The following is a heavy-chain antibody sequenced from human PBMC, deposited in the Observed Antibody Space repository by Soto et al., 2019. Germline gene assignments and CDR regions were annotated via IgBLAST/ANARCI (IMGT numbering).Heavy chain of an antibody. CDR1: GGSISSGGYY. CDR2: TYYSGST. CDR3: ARGGGLIHLFDY. D-gene: IGHD3-16*01. Sequence: SETLSLTCTVSGGSISSGGYYWSWIRQHPGKGLEWIGYTYYSGSTYYNTSLKSRVTISVDTSKNQFSLKLSSVTAADTAVYYCARGGGLIHLFDYWGQGTLVTVSS. J-gene: IGHJ4*02. V-gene: IGHV4-31*03.